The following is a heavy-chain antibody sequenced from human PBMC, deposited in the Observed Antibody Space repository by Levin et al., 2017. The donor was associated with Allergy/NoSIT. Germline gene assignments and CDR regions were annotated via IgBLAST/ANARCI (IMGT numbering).Heavy chain of an antibody. V-gene: IGHV3-30*04. CDR1: GFTFSTYA. D-gene: IGHD3-22*01. Sequence: GESLKISCAASGFTFSTYALHWVRQAPGKGLEWVAVLSYDGSNKHYADSVKGRFTISRDNSKNTLYLQLNSLRANDTAVYYCARDRSGRLGGGGYDAFDVWGQGTMVAVSS. CDR3: ARDRSGRLGGGGYDAFDV. J-gene: IGHJ3*01. CDR2: LSYDGSNK.